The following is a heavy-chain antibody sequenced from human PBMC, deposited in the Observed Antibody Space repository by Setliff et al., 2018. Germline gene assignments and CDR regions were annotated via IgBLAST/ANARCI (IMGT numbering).Heavy chain of an antibody. CDR3: AKDSVPAAIMEGPFDP. CDR1: GFTFSSHW. D-gene: IGHD2-2*02. J-gene: IGHJ5*02. Sequence: GGSLRLSCAAAGFTFSSHWMHWVRQAPGKRLMWVSRINNDGSNKYYADSVKGRFTISRDNSKNTLYLQMNSLRAEDTAVYYCAKDSVPAAIMEGPFDPWGQGTLVTVSS. V-gene: IGHV3-74*01. CDR2: INNDGSNK.